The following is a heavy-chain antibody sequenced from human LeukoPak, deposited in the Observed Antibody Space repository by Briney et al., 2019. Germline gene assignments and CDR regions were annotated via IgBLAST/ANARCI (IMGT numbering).Heavy chain of an antibody. J-gene: IGHJ4*02. D-gene: IGHD3-3*01. CDR2: INAGNGHT. Sequence: GASVKDSCKASGFTFTNYAMQWVRQAPGQRLEWMGWINAGNGHTRYSQRFQGRVTITRDTSATTVYMEVTSLRSEDTAVYYCARGIWSRTVSSYYFDYWGQGTLVTVSS. V-gene: IGHV1-3*01. CDR3: ARGIWSRTVSSYYFDY. CDR1: GFTFTNYA.